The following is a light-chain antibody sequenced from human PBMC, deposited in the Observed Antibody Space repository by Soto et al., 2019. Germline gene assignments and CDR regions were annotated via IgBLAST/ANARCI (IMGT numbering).Light chain of an antibody. V-gene: IGKV1-5*01. CDR1: QTISFW. J-gene: IGKJ1*01. CDR3: QQYHGYSLT. Sequence: DIQMTQSPSTLSASVGDRVTITCRASQTISFWLAWYQQKPGKAPKLLIYDASTLQSGVPSRFSGSESGTEFILTIISLQPDDFAAYYCQQYHGYSLTFGQGTKVEI. CDR2: DAS.